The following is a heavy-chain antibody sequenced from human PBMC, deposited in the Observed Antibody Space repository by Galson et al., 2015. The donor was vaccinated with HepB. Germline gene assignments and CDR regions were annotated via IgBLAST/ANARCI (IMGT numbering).Heavy chain of an antibody. Sequence: SLRLSCAASGFTFSSYWMSWVRQAPGKGLEWVANIKQDGSEKYYVDSVKGRFTISRDNAKNSLYLQMNSLRAEDTAVYYCAREGSLYCSGGSCYFNWFDPWGQGTLVTVSS. CDR3: AREGSLYCSGGSCYFNWFDP. V-gene: IGHV3-7*03. D-gene: IGHD2-15*01. CDR1: GFTFSSYW. CDR2: IKQDGSEK. J-gene: IGHJ5*02.